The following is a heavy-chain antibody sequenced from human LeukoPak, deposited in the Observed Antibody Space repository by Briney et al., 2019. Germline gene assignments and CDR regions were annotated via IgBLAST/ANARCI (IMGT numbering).Heavy chain of an antibody. CDR1: GFTFSDYA. V-gene: IGHV3-48*01. J-gene: IGHJ4*02. D-gene: IGHD3-22*01. CDR3: ARDPFSYYYDSSGAPDY. CDR2: MSSGSSTI. Sequence: GGSLRLSCAASGFTFSDYAMNWVRQAPGKGLEWVSSMSSGSSTIYYADSVKGRFTISRDNAKNSLYLQMNSLRAEDTAVYYCARDPFSYYYDSSGAPDYWGQGTLVTVSS.